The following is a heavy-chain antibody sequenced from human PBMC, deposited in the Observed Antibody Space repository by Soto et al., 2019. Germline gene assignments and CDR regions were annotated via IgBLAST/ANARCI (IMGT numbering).Heavy chain of an antibody. V-gene: IGHV6-1*01. D-gene: IGHD3-10*01. CDR1: GDSVSTNHAA. Sequence: SQTLSLTCAISGDSVSTNHAAWNWIRQSPSRGLEWLGRTYYRSKWYNYYAVSMKSRITINPDTSKNQFSLLLNSVTPDDTAVYYCAREGRWFGELSGFDYWGPGNLGTV. CDR3: AREGRWFGELSGFDY. J-gene: IGHJ4*02. CDR2: TYYRSKWYN.